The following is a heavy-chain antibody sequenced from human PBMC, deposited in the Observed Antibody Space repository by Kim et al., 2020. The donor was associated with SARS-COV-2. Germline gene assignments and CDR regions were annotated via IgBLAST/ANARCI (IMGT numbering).Heavy chain of an antibody. J-gene: IGHJ4*02. D-gene: IGHD1-26*01. Sequence: SETLSLTCTVSGGSISSSSYYWGWIRQPPGKGLEWIGSIYYSGSTYYNPSLKSRVTISVDTSKNQFSLKLSSVTAADTAVYYCTRQLSGSYPVYWGQGTPVTVSS. CDR1: GGSISSSSYY. CDR3: TRQLSGSYPVY. CDR2: IYYSGST. V-gene: IGHV4-39*01.